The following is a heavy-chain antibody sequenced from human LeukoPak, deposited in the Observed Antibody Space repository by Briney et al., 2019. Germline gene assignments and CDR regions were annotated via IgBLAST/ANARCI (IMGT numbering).Heavy chain of an antibody. J-gene: IGHJ4*02. D-gene: IGHD3-16*02. Sequence: GGSLRLSCAASGFTFSSYEMNWVRQAPGKGLEWVSYISSSGSTIYYADSVKGRFTISRDNAKNSLYLQMNSLRAEDTAVYYCASSSKRYYDYVWGSYRYQDYWGQGTLVTVSS. V-gene: IGHV3-48*03. CDR1: GFTFSSYE. CDR2: ISSSGSTI. CDR3: ASSSKRYYDYVWGSYRYQDY.